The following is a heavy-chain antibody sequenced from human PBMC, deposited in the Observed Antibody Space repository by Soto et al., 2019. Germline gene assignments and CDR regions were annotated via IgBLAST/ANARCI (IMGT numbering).Heavy chain of an antibody. V-gene: IGHV3-30-3*02. CDR2: ISSDGNHK. CDR3: AKSEQPLFDY. CDR1: GFNVSAYT. J-gene: IGHJ4*01. Sequence: QVKLVESGGGVVQPGRSLRLSCAASGFNVSAYTMHWVRQAPGKGLEWVAVISSDGNHKYYTDSVKGRFTISTDTSTNTMYLKMNSLRAEDTAGYYCAKSEQPLFDYWGHGTLVTVSS.